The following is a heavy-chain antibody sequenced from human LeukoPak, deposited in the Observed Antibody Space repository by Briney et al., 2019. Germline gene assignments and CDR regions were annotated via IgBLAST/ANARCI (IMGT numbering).Heavy chain of an antibody. D-gene: IGHD5-24*01. CDR2: INHSGST. CDR1: GGSFSGYY. CDR3: ARGGGGWLPFDY. V-gene: IGHV4-34*01. J-gene: IGHJ4*02. Sequence: SETLSLTCAVYGGSFSGYYWSWIRQPPGKGLEWIGEINHSGSTNYNPSLKSRVTISVDTSKNQFSLKLSSVTAADTTVYYCARGGGGWLPFDYWGQGTLVTVSS.